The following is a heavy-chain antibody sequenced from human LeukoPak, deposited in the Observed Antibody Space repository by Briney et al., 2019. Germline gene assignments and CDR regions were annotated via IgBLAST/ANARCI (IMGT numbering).Heavy chain of an antibody. D-gene: IGHD3-10*01. J-gene: IGHJ4*02. Sequence: SETLSLTCAVYGGSFSGYYWSWIRQPPGKGLEWIGEINHSGSTNHNPSLKSRVTISVDTSKNQFSLKLSSVTAADTAVYYCAREGSELLWFGEFSYWGQGTLVTVSS. CDR2: INHSGST. V-gene: IGHV4-34*01. CDR3: AREGSELLWFGEFSY. CDR1: GGSFSGYY.